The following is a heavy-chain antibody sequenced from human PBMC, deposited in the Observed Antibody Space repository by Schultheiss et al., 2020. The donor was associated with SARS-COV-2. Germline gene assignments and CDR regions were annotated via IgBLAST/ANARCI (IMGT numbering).Heavy chain of an antibody. CDR1: GYTFTDYY. CDR2: IIPIFGTA. D-gene: IGHD5-12*01. CDR3: ARTVVATTRDWYFDL. J-gene: IGHJ2*01. V-gene: IGHV1-69*06. Sequence: SVKVSCKASGYTFTDYYMHWVRQAPGQGLEWMGGIIPIFGTANYAQKFQGRVTITADKSTSTAYMELSRLRSDDTAVYYCARTVVATTRDWYFDLWGRGTLVTVSS.